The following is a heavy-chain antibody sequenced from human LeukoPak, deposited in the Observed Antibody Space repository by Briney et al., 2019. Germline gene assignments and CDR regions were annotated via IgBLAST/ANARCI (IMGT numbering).Heavy chain of an antibody. CDR3: ERHNRDVDSTPSPRWFDP. Sequence: GESLKTTCKASGYIFTDHWIGWVRQMPGKGLEWIAIIYPRDSDTRYSPSFQGQVTIPADKSTSTAYLQWSSLKASDTAIYYCERHNRDVDSTPSPRWFDPWGQGTLVHVSS. CDR1: GYIFTDHW. J-gene: IGHJ5*02. CDR2: IYPRDSDT. D-gene: IGHD2/OR15-2a*01. V-gene: IGHV5-51*01.